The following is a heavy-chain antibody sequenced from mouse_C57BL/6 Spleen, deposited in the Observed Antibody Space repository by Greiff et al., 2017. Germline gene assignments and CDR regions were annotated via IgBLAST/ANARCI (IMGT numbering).Heavy chain of an antibody. V-gene: IGHV1-5*01. CDR3: TGDCYLFDY. D-gene: IGHD2-3*01. CDR1: GYTFTSYW. CDR2: IYPGNSDT. Sequence: VQLQQSGTVLARPGASVKMSCKTSGYTFTSYWMHWVKQRPGQGLEWIGAIYPGNSDTSYNQKFKGKAKLTAGPSASTAYMELRSLTNEDSAVYYCTGDCYLFDYWGQGTTLTVSS. J-gene: IGHJ2*01.